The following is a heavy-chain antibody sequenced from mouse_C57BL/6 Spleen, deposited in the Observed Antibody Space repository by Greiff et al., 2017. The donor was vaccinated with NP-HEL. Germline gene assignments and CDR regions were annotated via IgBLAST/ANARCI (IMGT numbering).Heavy chain of an antibody. D-gene: IGHD4-1*01. CDR3: ARSANWDDPFAY. CDR1: GYSFTDYN. J-gene: IGHJ3*01. V-gene: IGHV1-39*01. Sequence: EVQGVESGPELVKPGASVKISCKASGYSFTDYNMNWVKQSNGKSLEWIGVINPNYGTTSYNQKFKGKATLTVDQSSSTAYMQLNSLTSEDSAVFDCARSANWDDPFAYWGQGTLVTVAA. CDR2: INPNYGTT.